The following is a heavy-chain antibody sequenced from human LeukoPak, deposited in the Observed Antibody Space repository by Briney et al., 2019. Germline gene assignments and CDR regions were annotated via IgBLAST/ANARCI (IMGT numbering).Heavy chain of an antibody. Sequence: PSETLSLTCAAYGGSFSGYYWSWIRQPPGKGLEWIGEINHSGSTNYNPSLKSRVTISVDTSKNQFSLKLSSVTAADTAVYYCARGLSPPTTVTTNFDYWGQGTLVTVSS. J-gene: IGHJ4*02. CDR1: GGSFSGYY. V-gene: IGHV4-34*01. D-gene: IGHD4-17*01. CDR3: ARGLSPPTTVTTNFDY. CDR2: INHSGST.